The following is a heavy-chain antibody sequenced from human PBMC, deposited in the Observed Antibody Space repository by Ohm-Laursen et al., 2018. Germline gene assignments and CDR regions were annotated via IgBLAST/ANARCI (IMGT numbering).Heavy chain of an antibody. CDR1: GFTMRNYW. CDR3: ARDPVRGLTDY. J-gene: IGHJ4*02. D-gene: IGHD3-16*01. V-gene: IGHV3-7*01. CDR2: IKEDGSEK. Sequence: SLRLSCTASGFTMRNYWMSWVRQAPGKGLEWVANIKEDGSEKNYVDSVKGRFTISRDNGKNSLYLQMNSLRAEDTAVYHCARDPVRGLTDYWGQGTLVTVSS.